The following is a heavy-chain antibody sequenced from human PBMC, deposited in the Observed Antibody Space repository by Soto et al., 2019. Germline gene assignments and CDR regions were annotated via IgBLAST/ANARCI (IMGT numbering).Heavy chain of an antibody. CDR1: GGSISNYY. Sequence: SETLSLTCTVSGGSISNYYWSWFRQPPGKGLEWIGYISYTGSTNYSPSLKSRLTISVDTSKNQFSLNLSSVTAADTAVYYCARASGYDSRYFDYWGQGTLVTVSS. D-gene: IGHD5-12*01. CDR2: ISYTGST. V-gene: IGHV4-59*01. J-gene: IGHJ4*02. CDR3: ARASGYDSRYFDY.